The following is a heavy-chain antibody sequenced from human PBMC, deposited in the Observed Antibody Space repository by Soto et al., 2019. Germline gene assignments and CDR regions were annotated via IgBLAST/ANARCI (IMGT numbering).Heavy chain of an antibody. CDR3: AREFGYCSSTSCPLPSWYEGYYFDY. CDR1: GYTFTSYA. D-gene: IGHD2-2*01. V-gene: IGHV1-3*01. J-gene: IGHJ4*02. CDR2: INAGNGNT. Sequence: ASVKVSCKASGYTFTSYAMHWVRQAPGQRLEWMGWINAGNGNTKYSQKFQGRVTITRDTSASTAYMELSSLRSEDTAVYYCAREFGYCSSTSCPLPSWYEGYYFDYWAREPWSPSPQ.